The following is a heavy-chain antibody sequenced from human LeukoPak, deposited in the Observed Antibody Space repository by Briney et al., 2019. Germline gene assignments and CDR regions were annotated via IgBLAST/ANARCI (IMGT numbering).Heavy chain of an antibody. D-gene: IGHD3-22*01. CDR3: ARRGSSGYYSYY. CDR2: ISSSSSYI. J-gene: IGHJ4*02. V-gene: IGHV3-21*01. Sequence: GGSLRFSCAASGFTFSSYSMNWVRQAPGKGLEWVSSISSSSSYIYYADSVKGRFTISRDNAKNSLYLQMNSLRAEDTAVYYCARRGSSGYYSYYWGQGTLVTVSS. CDR1: GFTFSSYS.